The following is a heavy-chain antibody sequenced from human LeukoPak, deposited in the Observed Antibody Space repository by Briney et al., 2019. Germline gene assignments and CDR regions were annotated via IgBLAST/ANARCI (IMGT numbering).Heavy chain of an antibody. V-gene: IGHV4-39*07. CDR1: GGSISSSSYY. Sequence: TSETLSLTCTVSGGSISSSSYYWGWIRQPPGKGLEWIGSLYYSGSTYYNPSLKSRVTISVDTSKKQLSLKLSSVTASDTAVYYCARGRVYGSGTYYLVPYFLEYWGQGVLVTVSS. J-gene: IGHJ4*02. D-gene: IGHD3-10*01. CDR3: ARGRVYGSGTYYLVPYFLEY. CDR2: LYYSGST.